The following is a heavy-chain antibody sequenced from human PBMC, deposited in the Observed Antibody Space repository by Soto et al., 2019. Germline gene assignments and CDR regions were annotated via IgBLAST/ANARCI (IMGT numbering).Heavy chain of an antibody. CDR2: IYYSGKT. CDR1: GDSISSSTYS. CDR3: ARHLHQEDGPKKGFDH. D-gene: IGHD2-15*01. Sequence: SETLSLTCTVSGDSISSSTYSWGWIRQPPGKGLEYIGTIYYSGKTYYNWPLESRVTMSLDTSKNQFSLRLTSVTAADTALYYCARHLHQEDGPKKGFDHWGQGTLVTVSS. V-gene: IGHV4-39*01. J-gene: IGHJ4*02.